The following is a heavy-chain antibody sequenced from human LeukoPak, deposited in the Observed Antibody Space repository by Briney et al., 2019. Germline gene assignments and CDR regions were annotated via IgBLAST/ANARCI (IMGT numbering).Heavy chain of an antibody. J-gene: IGHJ4*02. CDR2: INPNTGAS. Sequence: ASVKVSCKTSGYTFTDYYIHWVRQAPGQALEWMGWINPNTGASKYREKFQGRIAMTRDTSISTVYMQLTGLRSDDTALYYCLRGGTFDYWGQGILATVS. D-gene: IGHD1-1*01. CDR3: LRGGTFDY. CDR1: GYTFTDYY. V-gene: IGHV1-2*02.